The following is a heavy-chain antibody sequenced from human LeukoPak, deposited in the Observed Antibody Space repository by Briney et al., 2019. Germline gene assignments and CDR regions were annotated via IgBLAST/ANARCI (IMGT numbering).Heavy chain of an antibody. V-gene: IGHV4-34*01. CDR1: GGSFSGYY. Sequence: PSETLSLTCAVYGGSFSGYYWSWIRQPPGKGLEWIGEINHSGSTNYNPSLKSRVTISVDTSKTQFSLKLSSVTAADKAVYYCARIVIVVVIEGKLRVWFDPWGQGNLVTVSS. J-gene: IGHJ5*02. CDR3: ARIVIVVVIEGKLRVWFDP. D-gene: IGHD3-22*01. CDR2: INHSGST.